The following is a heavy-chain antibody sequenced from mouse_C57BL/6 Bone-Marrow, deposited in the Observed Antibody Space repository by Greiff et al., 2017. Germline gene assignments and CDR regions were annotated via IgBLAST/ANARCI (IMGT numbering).Heavy chain of an antibody. J-gene: IGHJ2*01. V-gene: IGHV1-81*01. D-gene: IGHD1-1*01. CDR1: GYTFTSYG. Sequence: VQLQQSGAELARPGASVKLSCKASGYTFTSYGISWVKQRPGQGLEWIGEIYPRSGNTYYNEKFKGKATLTADKSSSTAYMELRSLTSEDSAVYFCAREGKITTVVSDYWGQGTTLTVSS. CDR3: AREGKITTVVSDY. CDR2: IYPRSGNT.